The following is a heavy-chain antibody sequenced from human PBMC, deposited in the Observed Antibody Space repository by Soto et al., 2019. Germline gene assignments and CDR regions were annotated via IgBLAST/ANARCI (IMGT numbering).Heavy chain of an antibody. CDR3: ARNIPVTTLGY. J-gene: IGHJ4*02. CDR2: IYSGGDT. V-gene: IGHV3-66*01. CDR1: GFSVSNNY. Sequence: EVQLVESGGGLVQPGGSLRLSCAASGFSVSNNYMSWVRQAPGKGLECVSLIYSGGDTYYVDSVKGRFSISRDSSKNTLYLKMNSLRAEDSAVYYCARNIPVTTLGYWGQGTVVTVAS. D-gene: IGHD4-17*01.